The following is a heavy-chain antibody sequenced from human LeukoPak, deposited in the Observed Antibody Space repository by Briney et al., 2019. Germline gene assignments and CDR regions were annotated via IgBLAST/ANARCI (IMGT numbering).Heavy chain of an antibody. CDR2: IYPGDSDT. CDR1: GYSFTSYW. V-gene: IGHV5-51*01. D-gene: IGHD2-15*01. J-gene: IGHJ4*02. CDR3: ARPIGYCSGGSCYFDY. Sequence: GESLKISCQGSGYSFTSYWIGWVRQMPGKGLEWMGIIYPGDSDTRYSPSFQGQVTISADKSISTAYLQWSSLKASDTAMYYCARPIGYCSGGSCYFDYWGQGTLVTVSS.